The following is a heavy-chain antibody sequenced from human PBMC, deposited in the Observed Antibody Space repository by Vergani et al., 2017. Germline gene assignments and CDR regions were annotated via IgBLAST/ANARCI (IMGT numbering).Heavy chain of an antibody. CDR2: IRSKANSYAT. D-gene: IGHD2-2*01. Sequence: VQLVESGGGLVKPGGSLRLSCAASGFTFSDYYMSWIRQAPGKGLEWVGRIRSKANSYATAYAASVKGRFTISRDDSKNTAYLQMNSLKTEDTAVYYCTRPNIVVVPAATVWFDPWGQGTLVTVSS. CDR3: TRPNIVVVPAATVWFDP. J-gene: IGHJ5*02. V-gene: IGHV3-73*01. CDR1: GFTFSDYY.